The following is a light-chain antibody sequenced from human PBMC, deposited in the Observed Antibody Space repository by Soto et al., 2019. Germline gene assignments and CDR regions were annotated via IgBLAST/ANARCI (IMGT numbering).Light chain of an antibody. CDR1: QSVDTY. CDR2: GAS. V-gene: IGKV3-20*01. Sequence: EIVLTQSPATLSVSPGERATLSCRASQSVDTYLAWYQQKPGQAPRPLIYGASNRATGIPARFIGSGSGTDFTLTISRLEPEDFAVYYCQQYGSSPFTFGGGTKVEIK. J-gene: IGKJ4*01. CDR3: QQYGSSPFT.